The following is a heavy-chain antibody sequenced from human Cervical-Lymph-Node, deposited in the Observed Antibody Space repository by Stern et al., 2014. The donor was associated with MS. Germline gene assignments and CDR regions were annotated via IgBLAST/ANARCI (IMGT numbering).Heavy chain of an antibody. Sequence: VQLVESGGGLVKPGGSLRLSCAASGFTFSSYSMNWVRQAPGKGLEWVSFISSSSSYIYYSDSVKCRFTISRDNAKNSMYLQRNSLRAEDTAVYYCARVWFGNYSWYFDYWGQGTLVTVSS. V-gene: IGHV3-21*01. CDR3: ARVWFGNYSWYFDY. J-gene: IGHJ4*02. D-gene: IGHD3-10*01. CDR1: GFTFSSYS. CDR2: ISSSSSYI.